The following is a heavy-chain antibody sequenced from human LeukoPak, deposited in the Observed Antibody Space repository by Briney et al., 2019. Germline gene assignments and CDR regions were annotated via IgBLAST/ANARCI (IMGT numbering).Heavy chain of an antibody. D-gene: IGHD3-10*01. V-gene: IGHV3-9*01. J-gene: IGHJ5*02. CDR1: GFTFDDYA. CDR2: ISWNSGSI. Sequence: PGRSLRLSCAASGFTFDDYAMHWVRQAPGKGLEWVSGISWNSGSIGYADSVKGRFTISRDNAKNSLYLQMNSLRAEDTALYYCAKGIFGYYYGSGSHHPWGQGTLVTVSS. CDR3: AKGIFGYYYGSGSHHP.